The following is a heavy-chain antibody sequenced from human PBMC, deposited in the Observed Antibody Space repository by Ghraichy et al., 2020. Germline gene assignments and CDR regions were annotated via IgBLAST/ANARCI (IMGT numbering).Heavy chain of an antibody. Sequence: LSLTCAASGFTFSSYSMNWVRQAPGKGLEWVSYISSSSSTIYYADSVKGRFTISRDNAKNSLYLQMNSLRDEDTAVYYCARDGPLDYDILTGYYMTLIPFDYWGQGTLVTVSS. CDR1: GFTFSSYS. J-gene: IGHJ4*02. V-gene: IGHV3-48*02. CDR3: ARDGPLDYDILTGYYMTLIPFDY. D-gene: IGHD3-9*01. CDR2: ISSSSSTI.